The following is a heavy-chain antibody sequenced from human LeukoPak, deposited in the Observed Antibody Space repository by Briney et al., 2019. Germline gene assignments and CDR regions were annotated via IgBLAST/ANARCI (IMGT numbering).Heavy chain of an antibody. V-gene: IGHV1-3*01. CDR2: INAGNGNT. J-gene: IGHJ6*02. D-gene: IGHD1-1*01. CDR1: GYTFTSYA. CDR3: ARDLLDLYYYYGMDV. Sequence: ASVKVSCTASGYTFTSYAMHWVRQAPGQRLEWMGWINAGNGNTKYSQKFQGRVTITRDTSASTAYMELSSLRSEDTAVYYCARDLLDLYYYYGMDVWGQGTTVTVSS.